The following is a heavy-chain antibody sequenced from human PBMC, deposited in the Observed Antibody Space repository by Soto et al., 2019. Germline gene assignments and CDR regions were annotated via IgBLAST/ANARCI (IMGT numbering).Heavy chain of an antibody. V-gene: IGHV3-33*01. D-gene: IGHD3-10*01. Sequence: QVQLVESGGGVVQPGRSLRLSCAASGFTFSSYGMHWVRQAPGKGLEWVAVIWYDGSNKYYADSVKGRFTISRDNSKNTQYLQMNSLRAEDTAVYYCARVRKITMVRGVSDGMDVWGQGTTVTVSS. CDR1: GFTFSSYG. CDR3: ARVRKITMVRGVSDGMDV. CDR2: IWYDGSNK. J-gene: IGHJ6*02.